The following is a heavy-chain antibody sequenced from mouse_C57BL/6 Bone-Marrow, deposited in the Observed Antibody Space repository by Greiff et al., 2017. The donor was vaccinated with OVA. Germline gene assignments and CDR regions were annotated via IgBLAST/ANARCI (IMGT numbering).Heavy chain of an antibody. CDR3: ARGGYPYYYAMDY. J-gene: IGHJ4*01. D-gene: IGHD2-14*01. Sequence: VQRVESGAELARPGASVKLSCKASGYTFTSYGISWVKQRTGQGLEWIGEIYPRSGNTYYNEKFKGKATLTADKSSSTAYMELRSLTSEDSAVYFCARGGYPYYYAMDYWGQGTSVTVSS. CDR1: GYTFTSYG. V-gene: IGHV1-81*01. CDR2: IYPRSGNT.